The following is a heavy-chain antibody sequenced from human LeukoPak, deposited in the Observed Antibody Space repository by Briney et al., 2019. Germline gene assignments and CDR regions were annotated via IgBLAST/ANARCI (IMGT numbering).Heavy chain of an antibody. Sequence: ASVKVSCXASGYTFTGYYMYWVRQAPGQGLEWMGRINPNSGGTNYAQKFQGRVTMTRDTSISTAYMELSRLRSDDTAVYYCARNVRAAAGIYYFDYWGQGTLVTVSS. CDR2: INPNSGGT. D-gene: IGHD6-13*01. V-gene: IGHV1-2*06. CDR3: ARNVRAAAGIYYFDY. J-gene: IGHJ4*02. CDR1: GYTFTGYY.